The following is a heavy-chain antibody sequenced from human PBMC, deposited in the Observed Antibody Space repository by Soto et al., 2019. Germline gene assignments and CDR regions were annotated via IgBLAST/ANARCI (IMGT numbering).Heavy chain of an antibody. J-gene: IGHJ6*02. CDR2: IHYSGTT. D-gene: IGHD3-3*01. CDR1: CGSISISTYF. Sequence: QLQLQESGPGLVKPSETLSLTCSVSCGSISISTYFWVWIRQPPGKGLEWIGSIHYSGTTYYSPSLKSSLTISVDTSQNQFSLNLTSVTAADTAVYYCARQGKRITIFGVVTGGLDVWGQGTTVTIS. CDR3: ARQGKRITIFGVVTGGLDV. V-gene: IGHV4-39*01.